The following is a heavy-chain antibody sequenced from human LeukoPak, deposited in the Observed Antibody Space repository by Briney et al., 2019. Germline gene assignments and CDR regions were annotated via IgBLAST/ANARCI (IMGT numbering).Heavy chain of an antibody. D-gene: IGHD7-27*01. CDR3: ARLTLTGSLN. J-gene: IGHJ4*02. Sequence: SETLSLTCTVSAGSISSSSHHWGWIRQSPGKGLEWIGSIYYGRTTYYNPSLNSRVTISVVTSKNQFSLQLNSVTAADTAVYYCARLTLTGSLNWGQGTLVTVSS. CDR2: IYYGRTT. CDR1: AGSISSSSHH. V-gene: IGHV4-39*01.